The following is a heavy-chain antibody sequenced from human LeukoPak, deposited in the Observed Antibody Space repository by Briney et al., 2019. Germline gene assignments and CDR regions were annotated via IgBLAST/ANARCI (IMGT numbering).Heavy chain of an antibody. CDR3: ARDRLPAYYFDY. CDR2: ISSSSSYI. CDR1: GFTFSSYW. Sequence: GGSLRLSCAASGFTFSSYWMSWVRQTPGKGLEWVSSISSSSSYIYYADSVKGRFTISRDNAKNSLYLQMNSLRAEDTAVYYCARDRLPAYYFDYWGQGTLVTVSS. V-gene: IGHV3-21*01. D-gene: IGHD2-2*01. J-gene: IGHJ4*02.